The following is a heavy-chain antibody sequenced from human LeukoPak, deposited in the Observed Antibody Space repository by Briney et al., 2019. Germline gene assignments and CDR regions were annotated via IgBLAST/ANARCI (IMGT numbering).Heavy chain of an antibody. J-gene: IGHJ6*03. CDR2: MNPSGST. D-gene: IGHD3-22*01. CDR1: GGSFSGYY. Sequence: PSETLSLSCAVYGGSFSGYYWTWIRQTPEKGLEWIGEMNPSGSTNYNPSLKSRVTISVDTSKNQFSLELSSVTAADTAVYYCARGRQDVTMIVVVMTAVSYYLDVWGKGTTVTVS. CDR3: ARGRQDVTMIVVVMTAVSYYLDV. V-gene: IGHV4-34*01.